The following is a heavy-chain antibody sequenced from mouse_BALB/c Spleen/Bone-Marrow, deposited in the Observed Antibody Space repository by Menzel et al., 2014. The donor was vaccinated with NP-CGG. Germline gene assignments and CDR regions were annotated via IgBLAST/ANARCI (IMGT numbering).Heavy chain of an antibody. D-gene: IGHD2-2*01. J-gene: IGHJ2*01. Sequence: EVKLVESGGGLVQPGGSLRLSCATSGFTFTDYHMSWVRQPPGKALEWLGFIRNKANGYTTEYSASVKGRFTISRDNSQSILYLQMNTLRAEDSATYDGARYGYDYFDYWGQGTTLTVSS. CDR3: ARYGYDYFDY. V-gene: IGHV7-3*02. CDR1: GFTFTDYH. CDR2: IRNKANGYTT.